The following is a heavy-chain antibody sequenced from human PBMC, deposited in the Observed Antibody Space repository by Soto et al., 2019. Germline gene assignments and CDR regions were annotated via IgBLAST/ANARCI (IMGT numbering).Heavy chain of an antibody. D-gene: IGHD3-22*01. CDR3: SNEPHDSSGSPLYGFDS. CDR2: IFTGGDT. Sequence: RKGLEWVSVIFTGGDTYSADSVKGRFTMSRDSSKTTLYLQMNSLRVEDTAVYYCSNEPHDSSGSPLYGFDSWGPGTLVTVSS. V-gene: IGHV3-53*01. J-gene: IGHJ5*01.